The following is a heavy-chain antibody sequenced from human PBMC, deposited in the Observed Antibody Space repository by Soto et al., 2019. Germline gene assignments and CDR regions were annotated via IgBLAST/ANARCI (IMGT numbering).Heavy chain of an antibody. J-gene: IGHJ4*02. V-gene: IGHV4-59*08. CDR2: IYYSGST. CDR3: ARHVSGEYYFDY. CDR1: GGPISSYY. Sequence: QVQLQESGPGLVKPSETLSLTCTVSGGPISSYYWSWIRQPPGKGLEWIGYIYYSGSTNYNPSLKSRVTISVDTSKNQFSLKLSSVTAADTAVYYCARHVSGEYYFDYWGQGTLVTVSS. D-gene: IGHD2-8*01.